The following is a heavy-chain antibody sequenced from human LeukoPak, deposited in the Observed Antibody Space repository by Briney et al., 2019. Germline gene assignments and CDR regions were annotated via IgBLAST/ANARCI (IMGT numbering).Heavy chain of an antibody. D-gene: IGHD6-13*01. CDR2: IHYTGDT. CDR3: ARGVYIAAAQYGY. CDR1: GDSISSYY. Sequence: SETLSLTCTVSGDSISSYYWSWIRQPPGRGLEWIAYIHYTGDTNYNPSLKSRVTISVDTSKNQFSLKLSSVTAADTAVYYCARGVYIAAAQYGYWGQGTLVTVSS. V-gene: IGHV4-59*01. J-gene: IGHJ4*02.